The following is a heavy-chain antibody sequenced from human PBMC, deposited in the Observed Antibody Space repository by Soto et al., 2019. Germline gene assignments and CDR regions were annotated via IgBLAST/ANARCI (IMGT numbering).Heavy chain of an antibody. CDR2: IYYSGST. CDR3: ARDLSSGYDGEGWFDP. D-gene: IGHD3-22*01. J-gene: IGHJ5*02. CDR1: GGSISSGGYY. Sequence: QVQLQESGPGLVKPSQTLSLTCTVSGGSISSGGYYWSWIRQHPGKGLEWIGYIYYSGSTYYNPSHKSRVTISVDTSKNQFSLKLSSVTAADTAVYYCARDLSSGYDGEGWFDPWGQGTLVTVSS. V-gene: IGHV4-31*03.